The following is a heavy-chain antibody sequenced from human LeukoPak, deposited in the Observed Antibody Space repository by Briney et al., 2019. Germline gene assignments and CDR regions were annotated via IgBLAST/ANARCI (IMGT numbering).Heavy chain of an antibody. CDR3: AKDPRSIAAADQFDY. Sequence: PGGSLRLSCAASGFTFSSYAMSWVRQAPGKGLEWVSAISGSGGSTYYADSVKGRFTISRDNSKNTLYLQMNSLGAEDTAVYYCAKDPRSIAAADQFDYWGQGTLVTVSS. CDR2: ISGSGGST. CDR1: GFTFSSYA. V-gene: IGHV3-23*01. D-gene: IGHD6-13*01. J-gene: IGHJ4*02.